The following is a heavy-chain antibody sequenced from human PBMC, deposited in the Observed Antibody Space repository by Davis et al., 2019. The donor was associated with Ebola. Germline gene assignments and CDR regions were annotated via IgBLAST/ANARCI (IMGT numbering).Heavy chain of an antibody. CDR3: ARARGIAAAGNWFDP. CDR2: INPSSGGT. Sequence: ASVKVSCKASGYTFTGYYMHWVRQAPGQGLEWMGWINPSSGGTNYAQKFQGRVTMTRDTSISTAYMELSRLRSDDTAVYYCARARGIAAAGNWFDPWGQGTLVTVSS. CDR1: GYTFTGYY. V-gene: IGHV1-2*02. D-gene: IGHD6-13*01. J-gene: IGHJ5*02.